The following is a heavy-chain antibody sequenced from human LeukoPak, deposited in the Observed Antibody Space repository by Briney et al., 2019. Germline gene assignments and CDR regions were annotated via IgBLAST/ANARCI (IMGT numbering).Heavy chain of an antibody. D-gene: IGHD2-2*01. V-gene: IGHV4-59*08. CDR3: ARHRYRYCSSTSCYPNWFDS. CDR2: IYYSGST. J-gene: IGHJ5*01. Sequence: SETLSLTCTVSGGSISSYYWSWIRQPPGKGLEWIGYIYYSGSTNYNPSLKSRVTISVDTSKNQFSLKLSSVTAADTAVYYCARHRYRYCSSTSCYPNWFDSWGQGTLVTVSS. CDR1: GGSISSYY.